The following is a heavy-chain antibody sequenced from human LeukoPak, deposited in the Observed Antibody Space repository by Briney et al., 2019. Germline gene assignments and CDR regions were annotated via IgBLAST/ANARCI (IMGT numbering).Heavy chain of an antibody. CDR2: IYYSGGT. CDR3: ARIDYSSFHMDV. J-gene: IGHJ6*02. V-gene: IGHV4-39*01. CDR1: GGSISSSDYY. D-gene: IGHD6-19*01. Sequence: SETLSLTCTVSGGSISSSDYYWGWIRQPPGKGLEWIGNIYYSGGTYYNPSLKSRVTISVDTSKNQFSLKLSSVTAADTAVYYCARIDYSSFHMDVWGQGTTVTVSS.